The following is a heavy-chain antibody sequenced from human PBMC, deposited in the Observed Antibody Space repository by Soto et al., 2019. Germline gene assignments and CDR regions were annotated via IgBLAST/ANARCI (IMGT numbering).Heavy chain of an antibody. D-gene: IGHD1-1*01. J-gene: IGHJ6*02. CDR2: IIPIFGTT. V-gene: IGHV1-69*12. CDR1: GGTFSSYA. CDR3: ARGTVTGSEYNYYYYGMDV. Sequence: QVQLVQSGAEVTKPGSSVKVSCKASGGTFSSYAIDWVRQAPGQGLEWMGGIIPIFGTTNYAQKLQGRVKLTADESTRTAYMELSTLRSEDTAVYYCARGTVTGSEYNYYYYGMDVWGQGTTVTVSS.